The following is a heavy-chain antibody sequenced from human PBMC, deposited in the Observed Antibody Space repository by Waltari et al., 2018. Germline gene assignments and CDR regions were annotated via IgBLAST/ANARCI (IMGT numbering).Heavy chain of an antibody. D-gene: IGHD6-19*01. CDR2: ISSGGRYI. CDR3: GRGDVSVAGVNED. Sequence: VQLQESGPGLVKPSQTLSLTCTVSGGSISSGGYYWSWIRQHPGKGLEWVSSISSGGRYIYYLDSVKGRFTISRDSAKSSLYLQMDSLRAEDTAIYYCGRGDVSVAGVNEDWGQGVLVTVSA. V-gene: IGHV3-21*06. J-gene: IGHJ4*02. CDR1: GGSISSGGYY.